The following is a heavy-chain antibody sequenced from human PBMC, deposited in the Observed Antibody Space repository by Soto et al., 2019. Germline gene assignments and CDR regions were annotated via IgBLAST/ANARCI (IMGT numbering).Heavy chain of an antibody. CDR1: GFTLSSYA. CDR3: AREPRIHYYFDY. J-gene: IGHJ4*02. V-gene: IGHV3-30-3*01. CDR2: ISYDGSNK. Sequence: PGGSLRLSCAASGFTLSSYAMYWVRQAPGKGLEWVAVISYDGSNKYYADSVKGRFTISRDNSKNTLYLQMNSLRAEDTAVYYCAREPRIHYYFDYWGQATLVTVS.